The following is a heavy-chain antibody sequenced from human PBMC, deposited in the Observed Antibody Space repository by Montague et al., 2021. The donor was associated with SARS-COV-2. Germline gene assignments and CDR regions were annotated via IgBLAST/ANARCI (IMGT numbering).Heavy chain of an antibody. V-gene: IGHV4-34*01. J-gene: IGHJ6*02. D-gene: IGHD2-2*01. CDR3: ARSAYRLLSIASYHGMDV. CDR1: GGSFSGYY. CDR2: ISHSGST. Sequence: SETLSLTCAVYGGSFSGYYWSWIRQPQGKGLEWIGEISHSGSTNYNPSLKSRVTISIDTSKNKFSLKLSSVTAADTAVDYCARSAYRLLSIASYHGMDVWGQGTTVTVSS.